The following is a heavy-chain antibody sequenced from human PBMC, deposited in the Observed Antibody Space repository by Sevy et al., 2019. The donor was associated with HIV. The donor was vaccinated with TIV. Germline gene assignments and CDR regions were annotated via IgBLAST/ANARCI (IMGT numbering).Heavy chain of an antibody. D-gene: IGHD3-22*01. CDR2: ISSSGSTI. CDR3: ARAPPNYYDSSGYYTGRFYYYGMDV. Sequence: GGSLRLSCAASGFTFSSYEMNWVRQAPGKGLEWVSYISSSGSTIYYADSVKGRFTISRDNAKNSLYLQMNSLRAEDTAVYYCARAPPNYYDSSGYYTGRFYYYGMDVWGQGTTVTVSS. V-gene: IGHV3-48*03. J-gene: IGHJ6*02. CDR1: GFTFSSYE.